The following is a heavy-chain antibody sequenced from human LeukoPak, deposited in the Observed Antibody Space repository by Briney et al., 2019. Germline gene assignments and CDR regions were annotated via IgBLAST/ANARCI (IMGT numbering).Heavy chain of an antibody. V-gene: IGHV3-30-3*01. CDR1: GLTFRNYY. Sequence: PGGSLRLSCAASGLTFRNYYMHWVRQAPGRGLEWVAVTSLDGSNKLYTDTVRGRFIISRDNSKNTVYLQMDSLRAEDTAVYYCARDLTLGKPDYFDHWGQGTLVTVSS. J-gene: IGHJ4*02. CDR2: TSLDGSNK. D-gene: IGHD7-27*01. CDR3: ARDLTLGKPDYFDH.